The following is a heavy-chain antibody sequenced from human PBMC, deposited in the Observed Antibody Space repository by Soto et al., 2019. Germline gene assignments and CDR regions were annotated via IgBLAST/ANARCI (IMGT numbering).Heavy chain of an antibody. Sequence: QITLKESGPTLVRPTQTLTLTCTFSGFSLSTSGVGVGWIRQPPGKALEWLALIYWDDDKRYSPSLKSRLTIPKDTSKNQVVLTMTNMDPVDTATYYCAHSRCGGDCLQSYSSHYYYGMDVWAQGTTVTVSS. D-gene: IGHD2-21*02. CDR2: IYWDDDK. CDR3: AHSRCGGDCLQSYSSHYYYGMDV. CDR1: GFSLSTSGVG. V-gene: IGHV2-5*02. J-gene: IGHJ6*02.